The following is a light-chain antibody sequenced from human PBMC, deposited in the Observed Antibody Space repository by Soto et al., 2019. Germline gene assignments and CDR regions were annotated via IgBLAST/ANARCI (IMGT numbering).Light chain of an antibody. CDR2: EVS. CDR3: SSYSSSTVRYV. Sequence: QSXLTQPXXVXGXXXXXXXXXXXGTSSDVGSYDFVSWYQQHPGKAPKLLIYEVSNRPSGVSARFSGSKSDNTASLTISGLQAADEADYFCSSYSSSTVRYVFGSGTKVTVL. V-gene: IGLV2-14*01. CDR1: SSDVGSYDF. J-gene: IGLJ1*01.